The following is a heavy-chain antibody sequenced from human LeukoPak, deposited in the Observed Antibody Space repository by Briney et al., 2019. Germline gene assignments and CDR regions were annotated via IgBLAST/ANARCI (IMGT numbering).Heavy chain of an antibody. D-gene: IGHD3-10*01. V-gene: IGHV4-34*01. Sequence: PSETLSLTCAVSGGSFSGYYWSWIRQPPGQGLEWIGEINHSGSTNYNPSLKSRVTLSVDTSKNQFSLKLSSVTAADTAVYYCARDQGWLDYWGQGTLVTVSS. CDR1: GGSFSGYY. CDR2: INHSGST. J-gene: IGHJ4*02. CDR3: ARDQGWLDY.